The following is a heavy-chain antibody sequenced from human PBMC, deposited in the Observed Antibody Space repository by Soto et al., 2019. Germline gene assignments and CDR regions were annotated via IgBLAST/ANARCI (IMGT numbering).Heavy chain of an antibody. Sequence: GGSLRLSCAASGFTFSSYWMHWVRQAPGKGLVWVSRINSDGSSTSYADSVKGRFTISRDNAKNTLYLQMNSLRAEDTAVYYCARGTYDYIWGSYLLPDYWGQGTLVTVSS. CDR2: INSDGSST. D-gene: IGHD3-16*02. V-gene: IGHV3-74*01. CDR1: GFTFSSYW. J-gene: IGHJ4*02. CDR3: ARGTYDYIWGSYLLPDY.